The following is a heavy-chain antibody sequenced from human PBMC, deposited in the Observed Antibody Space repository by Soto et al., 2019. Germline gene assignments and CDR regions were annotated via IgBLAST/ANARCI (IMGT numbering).Heavy chain of an antibody. CDR3: ARDKQQLVWNWFDP. J-gene: IGHJ5*02. V-gene: IGHV1-18*01. Sequence: XVKGSGKASGYAFTSYGLSGVRRAPGQGLEWMGWISAYNGNTNYAQKLQGRVTMTTDTSTSTAYMELRSLRSDDTAVYYCARDKQQLVWNWFDPWGQGTLVTVSS. CDR2: ISAYNGNT. CDR1: GYAFTSYG. D-gene: IGHD6-13*01.